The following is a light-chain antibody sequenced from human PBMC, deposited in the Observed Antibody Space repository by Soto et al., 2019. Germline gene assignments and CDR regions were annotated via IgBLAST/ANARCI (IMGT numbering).Light chain of an antibody. Sequence: QSALTQPASVSGSPGQSITISCTGTSSDVGFYDYVSWYQQHPGKAPKVMIYDVSYRPSGVSSRFSGSKSGNTASLTISGLQAEYEGDYYCSAYTGSTTYVFGTGTKVTVL. J-gene: IGLJ1*01. V-gene: IGLV2-14*01. CDR3: SAYTGSTTYV. CDR1: SSDVGFYDY. CDR2: DVS.